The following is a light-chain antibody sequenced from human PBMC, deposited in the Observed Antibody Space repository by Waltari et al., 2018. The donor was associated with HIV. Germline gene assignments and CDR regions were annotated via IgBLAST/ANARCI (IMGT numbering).Light chain of an antibody. CDR2: HNS. CDR3: QSYDSSLSAV. CDR1: SSNIGAGYD. Sequence: QSVLTQPPSVSGAPGQRVTISCIGSSSNIGAGYDVHWYQQIPGAPPKLLIYHNSDRPSGVPDRFSGSKSGTSASLAITGLQAEDEADYYCQSYDSSLSAVFGGGTKLTVL. J-gene: IGLJ2*01. V-gene: IGLV1-40*01.